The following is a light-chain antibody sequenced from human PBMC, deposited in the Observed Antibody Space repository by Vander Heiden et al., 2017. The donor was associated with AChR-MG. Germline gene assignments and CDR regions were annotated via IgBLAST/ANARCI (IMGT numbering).Light chain of an antibody. J-gene: IGLJ2*01. V-gene: IGLV3-21*04. CDR3: QVWDTGRDQRV. CDR1: NIGSKS. CDR2: YDG. Sequence: SYVLTQPPSVSAAPGTTATVTCGGNNIGSKSVHWYQQKPGQAPLLVICYDGDRPSGIPERFSGSNTGDTATLTITRVEAGDEADYYCQVWDTGRDQRVFGGGTKLTVL.